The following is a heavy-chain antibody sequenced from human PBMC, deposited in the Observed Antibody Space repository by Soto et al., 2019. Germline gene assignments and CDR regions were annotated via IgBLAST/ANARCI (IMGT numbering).Heavy chain of an antibody. CDR3: GRFDTRYYYYYYMDV. Sequence: ASVKVSCKASGYTFTSYDINWVRQATGQGLEWMGWMNPNSGNTGYAQKFQGRVTMTRNTSISTAYMELSSLRSEDTAVYYCGRFDTRYYYYYYMDVWGKGTTVTVSS. V-gene: IGHV1-8*01. CDR1: GYTFTSYD. CDR2: MNPNSGNT. J-gene: IGHJ6*03. D-gene: IGHD3-9*01.